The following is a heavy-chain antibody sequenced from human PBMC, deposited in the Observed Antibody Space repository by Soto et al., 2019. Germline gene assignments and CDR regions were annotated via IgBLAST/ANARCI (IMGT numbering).Heavy chain of an antibody. J-gene: IGHJ4*02. Sequence: QVQLVESGGGVVQPGRSLRLSCAASGFTFSSYGMHWVRQAPGKGLEWVAVISYDGSNKYYADSVKGRFTISRDNSKNTLYLQMNSLRAEDTAVYYCAKASQGTYSVDYWGQGSLVTVSS. CDR3: AKASQGTYSVDY. CDR1: GFTFSSYG. CDR2: ISYDGSNK. V-gene: IGHV3-30*18. D-gene: IGHD4-4*01.